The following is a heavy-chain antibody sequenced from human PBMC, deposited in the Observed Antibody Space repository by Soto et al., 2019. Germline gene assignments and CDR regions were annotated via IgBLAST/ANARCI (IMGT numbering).Heavy chain of an antibody. V-gene: IGHV3-30*03. CDR2: ISYDGSDE. D-gene: IGHD3-10*01. CDR3: ARGPYYGSGTLDF. CDR1: GFTFNTFG. Sequence: QVQLVESGGNMVQPGWSLTVSCAAPGFTFNTFGMHWARQAPGKGLEWVAVISYDGSDEYYADSVKGRFTISRDNSMNTLSLQMNSLSVDDTGVYYCARGPYYGSGTLDFWGQGTLVTVSS. J-gene: IGHJ4*02.